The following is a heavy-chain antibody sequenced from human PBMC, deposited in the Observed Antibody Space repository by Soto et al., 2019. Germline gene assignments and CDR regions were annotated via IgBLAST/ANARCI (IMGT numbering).Heavy chain of an antibody. D-gene: IGHD6-13*01. J-gene: IGHJ6*02. CDR1: GGTFSSYA. CDR2: IIPIFGTA. V-gene: IGHV1-69*01. CDR3: ARDTCWQQLVTCRMDV. Sequence: QVQLVQSGAEVKKPGSAVKVSCKASGGTFSSYAISWVRQAPGQGLEWMGGIIPIFGTANYAQKFQGRVTITADESTSTAYMELSSLRSEDTAVYYCARDTCWQQLVTCRMDVWGQGTTVTVSS.